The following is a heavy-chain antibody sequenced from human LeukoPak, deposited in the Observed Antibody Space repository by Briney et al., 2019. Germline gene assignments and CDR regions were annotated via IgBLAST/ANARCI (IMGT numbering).Heavy chain of an antibody. CDR3: ARGFYDFWNAYYIDY. CDR2: IYTSGST. D-gene: IGHD3-3*01. CDR1: GGSISSYY. V-gene: IGHV4-4*07. Sequence: SETLSLTCTVSGGSISSYYWSWIRQPAGKGLEWIGRIYTSGSTNYNPSLKSRVTMSVDTSKNQFSLRLSSVTAADTAVYYCARGFYDFWNAYYIDYWGQGTLVTVSS. J-gene: IGHJ4*02.